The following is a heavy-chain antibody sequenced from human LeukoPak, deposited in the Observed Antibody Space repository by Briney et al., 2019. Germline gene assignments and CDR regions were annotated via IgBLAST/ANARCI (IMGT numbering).Heavy chain of an antibody. J-gene: IGHJ4*02. D-gene: IGHD2-15*01. Sequence: GGSLRLSCAASGFTFSDYYMSWIRQAPGKGLEWVSYISSSGSTIYYADSVKGRFTISRDNAKNSLYLPMNSLRAEDTAVYYCASSVAATQIGVDYWGQGTLVTVSS. CDR3: ASSVAATQIGVDY. CDR2: ISSSGSTI. V-gene: IGHV3-11*01. CDR1: GFTFSDYY.